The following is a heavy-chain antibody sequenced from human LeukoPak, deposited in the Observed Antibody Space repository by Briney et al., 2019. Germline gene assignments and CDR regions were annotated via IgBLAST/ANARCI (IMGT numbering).Heavy chain of an antibody. CDR3: AARPRMPPRFDN. CDR2: ISNGGGSA. V-gene: IGHV3-23*01. D-gene: IGHD1-14*01. Sequence: GGSLRLSCAGSGFTFSSYPMSWVRQAPGKGLQWVSAISNGGGSAYYADSVKGRFTISRDNSKSTLYLQMNSLRAEDTAIYYCAARPRMPPRFDNWGQGTLVTVSS. CDR1: GFTFSSYP. J-gene: IGHJ4*02.